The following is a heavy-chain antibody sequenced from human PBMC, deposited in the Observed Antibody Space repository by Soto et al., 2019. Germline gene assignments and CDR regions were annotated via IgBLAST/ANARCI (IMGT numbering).Heavy chain of an antibody. CDR1: GGSISSGGYS. J-gene: IGHJ4*02. CDR2: IYHSGST. V-gene: IGHV4-30-2*01. Sequence: QLQLQESGSGLVKPSQTLSLTCAVSGGSISSGGYSWSWIRQPPGKGLEWIGYIYHSGSTYYNPSLKSRVTISVDRYKNQFSLKLSSVTAADTAVYYCASAGGLGAVAVDYLGQGTLVTFSS. D-gene: IGHD6-19*01. CDR3: ASAGGLGAVAVDY.